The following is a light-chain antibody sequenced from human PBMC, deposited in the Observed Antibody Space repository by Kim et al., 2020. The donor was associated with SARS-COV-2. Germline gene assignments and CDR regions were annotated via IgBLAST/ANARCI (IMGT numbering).Light chain of an antibody. CDR3: QQYNKWPPLT. V-gene: IGKV3-15*01. CDR2: GAS. J-gene: IGKJ4*01. CDR1: HSISSA. Sequence: SPGERATLSCRASHSISSALAWYQPNPGQAPRLLMFGASTRATGTPTRFSGSGSGTEFTLTISSLQSEDSAVYYCQQYNKWPPLTFGGGTKVDIK.